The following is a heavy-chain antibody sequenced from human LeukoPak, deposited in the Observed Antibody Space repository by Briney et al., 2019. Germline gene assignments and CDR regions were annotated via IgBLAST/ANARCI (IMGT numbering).Heavy chain of an antibody. CDR3: ARGGSYYNNWFDP. CDR2: ISYDGTNK. V-gene: IGHV3-30-3*01. J-gene: IGHJ5*02. CDR1: GFTFSSYA. Sequence: GGSLRLSCAASGFTFSSYAMHWVRQAPGKGLEGGTVISYDGTNKYYADSVKGRFTISRDNAKNSLYPQMNSLRAEDTAVYYCARGGSYYNNWFDPWGQGTLVTVSS. D-gene: IGHD1-26*01.